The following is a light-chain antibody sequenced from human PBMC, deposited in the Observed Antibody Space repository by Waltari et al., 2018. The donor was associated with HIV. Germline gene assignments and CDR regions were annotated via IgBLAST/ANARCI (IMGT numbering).Light chain of an antibody. J-gene: IGKJ5*01. CDR3: QQYGSSPPIT. CDR1: QSVSSN. CDR2: DAS. Sequence: EIVMTQSPDTLSVSPGERATLSCRASQSVSSNLAWYQQKPGLAPRLLIDDASSRATGIPDRFSGSGSGTDFTLTISRLEPEDFAVYYCQQYGSSPPITFGQGTRLEIK. V-gene: IGKV3D-20*01.